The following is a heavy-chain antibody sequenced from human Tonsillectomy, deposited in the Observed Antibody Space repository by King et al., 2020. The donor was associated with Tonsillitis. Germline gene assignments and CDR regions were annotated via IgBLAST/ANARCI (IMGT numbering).Heavy chain of an antibody. CDR3: ARDRGYSSFDY. Sequence: VQLVESGGGLVQPGGNLRLSCVASGFTFSASWMTWVRQPPGKGLEWVATTKPDGSENWYVDSVKGRFTISRDNAKNLLYLQMNSLRAEDTAVYYCARDRGYSSFDYWGQGTLVTVAS. CDR2: TKPDGSEN. J-gene: IGHJ4*02. V-gene: IGHV3-7*04. CDR1: GFTFSASW. D-gene: IGHD2-21*01.